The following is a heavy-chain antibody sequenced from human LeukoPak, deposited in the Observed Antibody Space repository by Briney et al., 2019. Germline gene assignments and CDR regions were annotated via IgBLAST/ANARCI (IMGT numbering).Heavy chain of an antibody. V-gene: IGHV3-23*01. CDR1: GFTFSTNA. CDR3: AKGTSPNDY. Sequence: GGSLRLSCAASGFTFSTNAMTWVRQAPGTGLEWVPTISGSGGSTYYADSVKGRFTVSRDNSKNTLFLQMNSLRPEDTAVYYCAKGTSPNDYWGQGTLVTVSS. CDR2: ISGSGGST. J-gene: IGHJ4*02.